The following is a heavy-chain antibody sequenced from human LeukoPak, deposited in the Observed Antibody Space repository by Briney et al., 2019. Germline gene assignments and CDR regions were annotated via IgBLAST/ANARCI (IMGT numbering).Heavy chain of an antibody. CDR1: GDSIRSSGYY. CDR3: ARLERSRMDGAQY. Sequence: PSETLCLTCIVSGDSIRSSGYYWGWIRQPPGKGLEWIGSMFYGETTSYSPSLQSRVTIFLDTSKNQFSLRLNSVTAADTAVYYCARLERSRMDGAQYWGQGTLVTVSS. CDR2: MFYGETT. V-gene: IGHV4-39*01. D-gene: IGHD4/OR15-4a*01. J-gene: IGHJ4*02.